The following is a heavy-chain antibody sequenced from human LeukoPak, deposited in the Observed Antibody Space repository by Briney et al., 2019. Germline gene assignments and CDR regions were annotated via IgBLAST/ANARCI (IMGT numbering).Heavy chain of an antibody. D-gene: IGHD1-1*01. CDR2: ISGNGGVI. CDR3: ARDPRTVRI. J-gene: IGHJ4*02. CDR1: GFTFSDNY. Sequence: GSLRLSCAASGFTFSDNYMTWVRQAPGKGLEWLSYISGNGGVIQYADSVKGRFTISRDNAKNLLYLQMDSLRVEDTAIYYCARDPRTVRIWGQGTLVTVSS. V-gene: IGHV3-11*04.